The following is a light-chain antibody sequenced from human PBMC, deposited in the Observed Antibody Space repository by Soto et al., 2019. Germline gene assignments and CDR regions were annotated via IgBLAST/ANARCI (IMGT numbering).Light chain of an antibody. CDR1: QSISVY. V-gene: IGKV1-5*01. CDR2: GGS. J-gene: IGKJ2*01. CDR3: HQYDTSSPT. Sequence: DIQMTQSPSTLSASVGDRVTITCRASQSISVYLAWYQQRPREAPKLLIYGGSRLESGVLSRFSGSGSGTAFALTRSSLQPTDFATYYCHQYDTSSPTFGQGTKLEI.